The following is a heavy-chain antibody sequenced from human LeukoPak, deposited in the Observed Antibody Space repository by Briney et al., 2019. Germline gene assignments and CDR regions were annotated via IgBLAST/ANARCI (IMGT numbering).Heavy chain of an antibody. CDR2: ISYDGSNK. D-gene: IGHD3-22*01. V-gene: IGHV3-30*18. Sequence: GGSLRLSCAASGFTFSSYGMHWVRQAPGKGLEWVAVISYDGSNKYYADSVKGRFTISRDNSKNTLYLQMNSLRAEDTAVYYCAKTPGGYYDSSGYSYYFDYWGQGTLVTVSS. CDR3: AKTPGGYYDSSGYSYYFDY. CDR1: GFTFSSYG. J-gene: IGHJ4*02.